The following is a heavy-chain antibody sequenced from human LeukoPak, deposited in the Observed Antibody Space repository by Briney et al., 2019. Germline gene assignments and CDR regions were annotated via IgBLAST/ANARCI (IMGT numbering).Heavy chain of an antibody. D-gene: IGHD3-22*01. CDR3: AREPYYYDSSGYYLDY. CDR2: INPNSGGT. Sequence: WASVKVSCKASGYTFTGYYMHWVRQAPGQGLEWMGWINPNSGGTNYAQKFQGRVTMTRDTSISTAYMELSRLRSDDTAVYYCAREPYYYDSSGYYLDYWGQGTLVTVSS. CDR1: GYTFTGYY. V-gene: IGHV1-2*02. J-gene: IGHJ4*02.